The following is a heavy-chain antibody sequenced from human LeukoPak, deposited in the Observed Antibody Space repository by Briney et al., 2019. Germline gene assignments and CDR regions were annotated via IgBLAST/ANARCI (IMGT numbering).Heavy chain of an antibody. CDR1: GFTFSSYG. J-gene: IGHJ4*02. V-gene: IGHV3-30*02. Sequence: HSGGSLRLSCATSGFTFSSYGMHWVRQAPGKGLEWEAFIRYDGSDEYYADSVKGRFTISRDNSNNTLVLQMNSLTVEDTAVYFCAKDRLMGIYGASSFDEWGQGVLVTVSS. CDR2: IRYDGSDE. CDR3: AKDRLMGIYGASSFDE. D-gene: IGHD4/OR15-4a*01.